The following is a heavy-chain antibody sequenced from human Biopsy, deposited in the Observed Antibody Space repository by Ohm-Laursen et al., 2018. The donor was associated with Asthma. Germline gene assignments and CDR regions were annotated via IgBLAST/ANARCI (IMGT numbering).Heavy chain of an antibody. V-gene: IGHV1-18*01. D-gene: IGHD3-10*01. CDR1: GYTFNSAG. Sequence: ASVKVSCKTSGYTFNSAGITWVRQAPGQGLGWMGWISVYNGNTKVAQKLQDKVTMITDTSTSTAYMELRSLRSDDTAVYFCARAVDYSHYYGIDVWGQGTTVTVS. CDR3: ARAVDYSHYYGIDV. J-gene: IGHJ6*02. CDR2: ISVYNGNT.